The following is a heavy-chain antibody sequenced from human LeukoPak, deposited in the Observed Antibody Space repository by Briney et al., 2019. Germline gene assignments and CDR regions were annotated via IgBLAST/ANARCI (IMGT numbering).Heavy chain of an antibody. J-gene: IGHJ5*02. V-gene: IGHV3-33*03. Sequence: GPCLRLSCAASRLTVSTYGTGSVRQARRKWLEWVVVIWYDGSNKNHADSVKGRFTISRAKSKTTLCLQMNSLRAEDTAVYYCAKDGCSSTSRGLCSFDPCGQGTLVTVSS. CDR2: IWYDGSNK. CDR3: AKDGCSSTSRGLCSFDP. D-gene: IGHD2-2*01. CDR1: RLTVSTYG.